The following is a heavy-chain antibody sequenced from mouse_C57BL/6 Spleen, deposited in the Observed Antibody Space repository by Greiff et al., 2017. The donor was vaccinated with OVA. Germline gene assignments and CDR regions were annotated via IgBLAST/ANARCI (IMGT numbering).Heavy chain of an antibody. CDR3: VRTSYDGYYPYFDY. J-gene: IGHJ2*01. Sequence: EAGGGLVQPKGSLKLSCAASGFSFNTYAMNWVRQAPGKGLEWVARIRSKSNNYATYYADSVKDRFTISRDDSESMLYLQMNNLKTEDTAMYYCVRTSYDGYYPYFDYWGQGTTLTVSS. V-gene: IGHV10-1*01. CDR1: GFSFNTYA. CDR2: IRSKSNNYAT. D-gene: IGHD2-3*01.